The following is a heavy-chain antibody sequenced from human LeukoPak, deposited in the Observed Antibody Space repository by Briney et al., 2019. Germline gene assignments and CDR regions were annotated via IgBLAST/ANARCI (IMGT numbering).Heavy chain of an antibody. CDR1: GGSISSGDYY. CDR3: ARARYSSSWACDY. CDR2: IYYSGST. J-gene: IGHJ4*02. D-gene: IGHD6-13*01. V-gene: IGHV4-61*08. Sequence: SETLSLTCTVSGGSISSGDYYWSWIRQPPGKGLEWIGYIYYSGSTNYNPSLKSRVTISVDTSKNQFSLKLSSVTAADTAVYYCARARYSSSWACDYWGQGTLVTVSS.